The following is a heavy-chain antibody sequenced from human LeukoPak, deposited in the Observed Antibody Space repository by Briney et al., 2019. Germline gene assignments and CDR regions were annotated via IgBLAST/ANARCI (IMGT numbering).Heavy chain of an antibody. CDR2: INSYNGDT. CDR1: GYSFTSHG. D-gene: IGHD4-23*01. J-gene: IGHJ3*02. V-gene: IGHV1-18*01. Sequence: GESLKISCKGSGYSFTSHGINWVRQAPGQGLEWMGWINSYNGDTNYAQKFQGRVTLTTDTSTSTAHMELRSLRSDDTAVYYCASAGIDRWELLTHAFDIWGQGTMVTVSS. CDR3: ASAGIDRWELLTHAFDI.